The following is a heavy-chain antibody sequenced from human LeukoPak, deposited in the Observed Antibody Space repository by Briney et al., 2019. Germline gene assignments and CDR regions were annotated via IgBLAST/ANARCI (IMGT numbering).Heavy chain of an antibody. CDR1: GFTFSSYA. V-gene: IGHV3-23*01. Sequence: GGSLRLSCAASGFTFSSYAMSWVRQAPGKGGEWVSAISGSGGGTYYTDYVKGRFTISRENSKNTLYLQISSLRADDTAVYFCAKEPTSSGWFDPWGQGTLVTVSS. D-gene: IGHD3-3*01. CDR3: AKEPTSSGWFDP. J-gene: IGHJ5*02. CDR2: ISGSGGGT.